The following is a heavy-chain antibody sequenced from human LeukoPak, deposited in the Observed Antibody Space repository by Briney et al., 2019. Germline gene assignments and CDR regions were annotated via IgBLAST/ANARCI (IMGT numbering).Heavy chain of an antibody. V-gene: IGHV4-4*09. Sequence: SETLSLTCTVSGASISSYYWSWIRQPPGKGLEWIGYIHTRGSTNYNPSLKSRATISVDTSKSQFSLKLSSVTAADTAVYYCAGNSGWYVYNYWGQGTLVSVSS. CDR1: GASISSYY. D-gene: IGHD6-19*01. CDR2: IHTRGST. J-gene: IGHJ4*02. CDR3: AGNSGWYVYNY.